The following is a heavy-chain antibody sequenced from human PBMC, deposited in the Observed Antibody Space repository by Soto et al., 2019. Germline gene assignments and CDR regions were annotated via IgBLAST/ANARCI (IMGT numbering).Heavy chain of an antibody. CDR2: ISYDGSNK. CDR1: GFTFSSYG. CDR3: AKEPQQWLVPDY. D-gene: IGHD6-19*01. Sequence: GGSLGLSCAASGFTFSSYGMHWVRQAPGKGLEWVAVISYDGSNKYYADSVRGRFTISRDNSKNTLYLQMNSLRAEDTAVYYCAKEPQQWLVPDYWGQGTLVTVSS. J-gene: IGHJ4*02. V-gene: IGHV3-30*18.